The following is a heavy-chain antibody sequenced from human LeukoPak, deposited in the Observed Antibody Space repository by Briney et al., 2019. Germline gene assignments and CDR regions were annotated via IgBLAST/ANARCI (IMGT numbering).Heavy chain of an antibody. J-gene: IGHJ4*02. CDR2: IYYSGST. D-gene: IGHD6-13*01. Sequence: SQTLSLTCTVSGGSISSGDYYWSWIRQPPGKGLEWIGYIYYSGSTYYNPSLKSRVTISVDTSKNQFSLKLSSVTAADTAVYYCARGIKAWRGSSWYQYWGQGTLVTVSS. CDR1: GGSISSGDYY. V-gene: IGHV4-30-4*01. CDR3: ARGIKAWRGSSWYQY.